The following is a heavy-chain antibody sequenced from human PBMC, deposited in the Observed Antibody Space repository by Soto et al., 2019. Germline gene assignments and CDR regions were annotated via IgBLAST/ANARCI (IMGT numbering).Heavy chain of an antibody. CDR2: ISYDGSNQ. Sequence: GGSLRLSCAASGFTISTFAMTWVRQTPGKGLEWVAVISYDGSNQYYADSVRGRFTISRDNSKNTLVLQMNSLRAEDTALYYCARGGGFCGADCYKGGIDYWGQGTLVTVSS. CDR1: GFTISTFA. CDR3: ARGGGFCGADCYKGGIDY. V-gene: IGHV3-30-3*01. J-gene: IGHJ4*02. D-gene: IGHD2-21*02.